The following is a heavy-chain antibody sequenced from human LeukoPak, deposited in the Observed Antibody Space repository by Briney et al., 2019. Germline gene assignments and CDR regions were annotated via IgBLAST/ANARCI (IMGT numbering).Heavy chain of an antibody. D-gene: IGHD4/OR15-4a*01. Sequence: SETLSLTCTVSGGSISSDYWSWIRQPPGKGLEWIGYIYYSGSTNYNPSLESRVTISVDTSKNQFSLKLSSVTAADTAVYYCARLASLSTIAHRGRTWVDPWGQGTLVTVSS. V-gene: IGHV4-59*01. CDR3: ARLASLSTIAHRGRTWVDP. CDR1: GGSISSDY. CDR2: IYYSGST. J-gene: IGHJ5*02.